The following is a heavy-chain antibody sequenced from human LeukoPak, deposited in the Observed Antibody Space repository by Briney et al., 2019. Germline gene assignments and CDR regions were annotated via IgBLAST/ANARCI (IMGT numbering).Heavy chain of an antibody. Sequence: GGSLRLSCAASGFTFSSYSMNWVRQAPGKGLEWVSSISSSSSYIYYADSAKGRFTISRDNAKNSLYLQMNSLRAEDTAVYYCARDAPYYYDSSGYPLDYWGQGTLVTVSS. CDR1: GFTFSSYS. CDR3: ARDAPYYYDSSGYPLDY. CDR2: ISSSSSYI. D-gene: IGHD3-22*01. J-gene: IGHJ4*02. V-gene: IGHV3-21*01.